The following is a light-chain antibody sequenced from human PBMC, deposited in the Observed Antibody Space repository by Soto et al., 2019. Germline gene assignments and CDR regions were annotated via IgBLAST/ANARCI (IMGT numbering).Light chain of an antibody. J-gene: IGLJ2*01. CDR3: QTWGSGIVV. Sequence: QSVLTQSPSASASLGASVKLTCTLSSGHSNYAIAWHQQQSEKGPRYLMKLNSDGSHSKGDGIPDRVSGSSSGAERYLTISSLQSEDEADYYCQTWGSGIVVFGGGTQLTVL. V-gene: IGLV4-69*01. CDR2: LNSDGSH. CDR1: SGHSNYA.